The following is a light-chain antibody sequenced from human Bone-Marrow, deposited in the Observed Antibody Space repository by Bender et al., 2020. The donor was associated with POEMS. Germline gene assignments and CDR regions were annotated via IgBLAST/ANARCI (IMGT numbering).Light chain of an antibody. V-gene: IGLV1-47*01. CDR2: RNN. CDR1: SSNIGTNH. J-gene: IGLJ3*02. Sequence: QSVLTQPPSASGTPGQRVTLSCSGSSSNIGTNHVFWYQQLPGAAPKLLIYRNNQRPSGVSNRFSGSKSGASASLAITGLRSEDEADYYCAAWDDGLSGPVFGGGTMLTVL. CDR3: AAWDDGLSGPV.